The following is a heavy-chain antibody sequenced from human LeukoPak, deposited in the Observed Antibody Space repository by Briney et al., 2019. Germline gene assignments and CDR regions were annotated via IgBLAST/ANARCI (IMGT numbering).Heavy chain of an antibody. CDR3: ARGGPAIAAAGTYYFDY. Sequence: ASVKVSCKASGYTFTSYGISWVRQAPGQGLEWMGWISAYNGNTNYAQKFQGRVTMTRDTSISTAYMELSRLRSGDTAVYYCARGGPAIAAAGTYYFDYWGQGTLVTVSS. CDR1: GYTFTSYG. CDR2: ISAYNGNT. J-gene: IGHJ4*02. D-gene: IGHD6-13*01. V-gene: IGHV1-18*01.